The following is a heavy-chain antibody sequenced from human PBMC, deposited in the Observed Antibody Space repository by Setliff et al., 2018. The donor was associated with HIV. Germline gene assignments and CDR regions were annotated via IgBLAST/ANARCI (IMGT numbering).Heavy chain of an antibody. V-gene: IGHV4-39*02. J-gene: IGHJ4*02. Sequence: SETLSLTCTVSGGSISSSSYYWGWIRQPPGKGREWIGSMYYSGSTYYNPSLKSRVTISVDTSKNHLSLKLTSVTAADTGLYYCVFGLRFSPFDNWGQGTLVTVSS. CDR3: VFGLRFSPFDN. CDR2: MYYSGST. CDR1: GGSISSSSYY. D-gene: IGHD5-12*01.